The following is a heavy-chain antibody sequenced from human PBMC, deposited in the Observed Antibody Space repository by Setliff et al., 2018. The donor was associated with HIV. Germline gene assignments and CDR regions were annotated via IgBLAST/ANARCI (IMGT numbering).Heavy chain of an antibody. Sequence: GGSLRLSCAASGFTFSDHYLDWVRQAPGKGLEWVGRIGNKANSYTTEYVASVKGRFTISRDDSKNSLYLQMNSLKTEDTGVYYCSYSGYHLYYYYGMDVWGQGTTVTVSS. D-gene: IGHD5-12*01. CDR3: SYSGYHLYYYYGMDV. CDR2: IGNKANSYTT. CDR1: GFTFSDHY. J-gene: IGHJ6*02. V-gene: IGHV3-72*01.